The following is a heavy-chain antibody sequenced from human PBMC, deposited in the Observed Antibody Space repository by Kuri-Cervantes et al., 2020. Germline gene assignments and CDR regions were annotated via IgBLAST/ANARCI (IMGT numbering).Heavy chain of an antibody. V-gene: IGHV4-38-2*02. CDR1: GYSISSGYY. CDR2: IYHSGGT. CDR3: ARRTVTTGDGAFDI. J-gene: IGHJ3*02. Sequence: ESLKISCTVSGYSISSGYYWGWIRQPPGKGLEWIGSIYHSGGTYYNPSLKSRVTISVDTSKNQFSLKLSSVTAADTAVYYCARRTVTTGDGAFDIWGQGTMVTVSS. D-gene: IGHD4-17*01.